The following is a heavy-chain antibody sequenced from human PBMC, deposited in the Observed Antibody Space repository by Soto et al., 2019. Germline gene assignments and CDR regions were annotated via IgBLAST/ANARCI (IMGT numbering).Heavy chain of an antibody. V-gene: IGHV3-30-3*01. CDR1: GFSFSSQA. D-gene: IGHD6-19*01. CDR2: ISNDGNRQ. Sequence: GGSLRLSCVASGFSFSSQAMHWVRQAPGKGLEWVAAISNDGNRQLYADSVKDRFTISRDNSKNTLYLQMNSLRAEDTAVFYCAKERSSGWSLDYWGQGTLVTVSS. CDR3: AKERSSGWSLDY. J-gene: IGHJ4*02.